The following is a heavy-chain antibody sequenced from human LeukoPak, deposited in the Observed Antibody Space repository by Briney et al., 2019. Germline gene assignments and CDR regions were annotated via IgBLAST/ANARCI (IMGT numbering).Heavy chain of an antibody. CDR3: ARGHSSSWYFDY. J-gene: IGHJ4*02. CDR1: GGSISSSSYY. Sequence: SETLSLTCTVSGGSISSSSYYWGWIRQPPGKGLEWIGSIYYSGSTYYNPSLMSRVTISVDTSKSQFPLRLNSVTAADTAVYYCARGHSSSWYFDYWGQGTLVTVSS. D-gene: IGHD6-13*01. V-gene: IGHV4-39*06. CDR2: IYYSGST.